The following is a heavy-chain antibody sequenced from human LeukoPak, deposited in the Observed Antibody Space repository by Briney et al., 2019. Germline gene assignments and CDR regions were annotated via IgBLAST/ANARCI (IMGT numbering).Heavy chain of an antibody. D-gene: IGHD6-19*01. J-gene: IGHJ5*02. CDR1: GYSISSGYY. CDR2: IYHSGST. V-gene: IGHV4-38-2*01. CDR3: ARSNKAGPNWFDP. Sequence: SETLSLTCAVSGYSISSGYYWGWIRQPLGKGLEWIGSIYHSGSTYYNPSLKSRVTISVDTSKNQFSLKLSSVTAADTAVYYCARSNKAGPNWFDPWGQGTLVTVSS.